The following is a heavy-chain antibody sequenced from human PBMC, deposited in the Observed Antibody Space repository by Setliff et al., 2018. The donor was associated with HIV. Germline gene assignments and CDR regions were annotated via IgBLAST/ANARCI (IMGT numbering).Heavy chain of an antibody. CDR3: ARGRGRYYDSRSYLDY. Sequence: ASVKVSCKASGYNFDDNSINWVRQAPGQGLEWMGWISPYNGNTRYSQKFQGRVTISRNTSISTAYMELSGLRSEDTAVYYCARGRGRYYDSRSYLDYWGQGTLVTVSS. CDR2: ISPYNGNT. J-gene: IGHJ4*02. D-gene: IGHD3-22*01. CDR1: GYNFDDNS. V-gene: IGHV1-8*03.